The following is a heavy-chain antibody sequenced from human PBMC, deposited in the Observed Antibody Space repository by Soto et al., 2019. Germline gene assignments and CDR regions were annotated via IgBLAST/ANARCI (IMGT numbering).Heavy chain of an antibody. V-gene: IGHV1-18*01. Sequence: EASVKVCCKASGYTFTGYGINWVRQAPGQGLEWMGWISGYTGNTNYAQKLQGRVTMTTDKSTSTAYMELRSLISDDTAMYYCAKGTGTTSEASLFDYWGQGTLVTVSS. CDR3: AKGTGTTSEASLFDY. CDR2: ISGYTGNT. J-gene: IGHJ4*02. D-gene: IGHD1-1*01. CDR1: GYTFTGYG.